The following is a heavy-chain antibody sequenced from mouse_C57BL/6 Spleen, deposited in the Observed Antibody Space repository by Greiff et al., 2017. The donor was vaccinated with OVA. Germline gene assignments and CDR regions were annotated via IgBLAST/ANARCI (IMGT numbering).Heavy chain of an antibody. J-gene: IGHJ2*01. CDR2: ISSGSSTI. V-gene: IGHV5-17*01. CDR1: GFTFSDYG. D-gene: IGHD1-1*01. CDR3: ARPLRGYFDY. Sequence: DVMLVESGGGLVKPGGSLKLSCAASGFTFSDYGMHWVRQAPEKGLEWVAYISSGSSTIYYADTVKGRFTISRDNAKNTLFLQMTSLRSEDTAMYYCARPLRGYFDYWGQGTTLTVSS.